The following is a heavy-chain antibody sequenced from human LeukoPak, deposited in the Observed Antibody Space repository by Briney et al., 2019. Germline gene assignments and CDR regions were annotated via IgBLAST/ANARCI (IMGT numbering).Heavy chain of an antibody. CDR3: ARSPTLITIFGVSNHYYMDV. D-gene: IGHD3-3*01. J-gene: IGHJ6*03. V-gene: IGHV1-8*01. Sequence: ASVKVSCKASGYTFTNYDINWVRRATGQGLEWMGWVNPNTGNTGYAQRFQGRVIMTRNTSISTAYLEVSSLRSEDTAVYYCARSPTLITIFGVSNHYYMDVWGKGTTVTVSS. CDR1: GYTFTNYD. CDR2: VNPNTGNT.